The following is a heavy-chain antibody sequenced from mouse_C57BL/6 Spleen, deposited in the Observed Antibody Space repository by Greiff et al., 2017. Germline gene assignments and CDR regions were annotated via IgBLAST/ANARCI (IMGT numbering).Heavy chain of an antibody. J-gene: IGHJ1*03. CDR1: GFTFSDYY. CDR2: ISNGGGST. Sequence: EVKLVESGGGLVQPGGSLKLSCAASGFTFSDYYMYWVRQTPEKRLEWVAYISNGGGSTYYPDTVKGRFTISRDNAKNTLYLQMSRLKSEDTAMYYCARQRYWYFDVWGTGTTVTVSS. CDR3: ARQRYWYFDV. V-gene: IGHV5-12*01.